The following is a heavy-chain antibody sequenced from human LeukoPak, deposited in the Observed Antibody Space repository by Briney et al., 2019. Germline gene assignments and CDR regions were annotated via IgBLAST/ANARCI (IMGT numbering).Heavy chain of an antibody. V-gene: IGHV3-23*01. Sequence: PGGSLRLSCAASGFTFSSYAMSWVRQAPGKGLEWVSAISGSGGSTYYADSVKGRFTISRDNAKNSLYLQMNSLRAEDTAVYYCARALMVRGVEFDYWGQGTLVTVSS. J-gene: IGHJ4*02. D-gene: IGHD3-10*01. CDR1: GFTFSSYA. CDR3: ARALMVRGVEFDY. CDR2: ISGSGGST.